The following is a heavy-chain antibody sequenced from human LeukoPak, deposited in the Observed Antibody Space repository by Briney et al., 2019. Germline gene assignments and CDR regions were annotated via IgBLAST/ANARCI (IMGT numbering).Heavy chain of an antibody. CDR1: GFTFSSYG. V-gene: IGHV3-30*19. Sequence: GRSLRLSCAASGFTFSSYGMHWVRQAPGKGLEWVAVISYDGSNKYYADSVKGRSTISRDNSKNTLYLQMNSLRAEDTAVYYCARDGIAAAGTIDSYYYYGMDVWGQGTTVTVSS. CDR3: ARDGIAAAGTIDSYYYYGMDV. D-gene: IGHD6-13*01. CDR2: ISYDGSNK. J-gene: IGHJ6*02.